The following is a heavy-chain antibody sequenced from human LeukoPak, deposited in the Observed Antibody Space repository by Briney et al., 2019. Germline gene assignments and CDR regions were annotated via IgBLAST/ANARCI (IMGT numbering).Heavy chain of an antibody. D-gene: IGHD4-17*01. CDR3: ARDYGDYAPGPDY. CDR2: INTDSGNP. J-gene: IGHJ4*02. V-gene: IGHV7-4-1*02. CDR1: GYSFNSQG. Sequence: ASVKISCKASGYSFNSQGMNWVRQAPGQGLEWMGWINTDSGNPTYAQGFTGRFVFSLDTSVSTAYLQISSLKAEDTAVYYCARDYGDYAPGPDYWGQGTLVTVSS.